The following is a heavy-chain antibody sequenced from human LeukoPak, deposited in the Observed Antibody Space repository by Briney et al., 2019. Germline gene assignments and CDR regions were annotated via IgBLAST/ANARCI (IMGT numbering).Heavy chain of an antibody. CDR1: GGSFSGYY. V-gene: IGHV4-34*01. J-gene: IGHJ4*02. Sequence: PSETLSLTCAVYGGSFSGYYWSWIRQPPGKGLEWIGEINHSGSTNYNPSLKSRITISVDTSKNHFSLNLSSVTAADTAVYFCARGMATPLHYFDYWGQGTLVTVSS. D-gene: IGHD5-24*01. CDR3: ARGMATPLHYFDY. CDR2: INHSGST.